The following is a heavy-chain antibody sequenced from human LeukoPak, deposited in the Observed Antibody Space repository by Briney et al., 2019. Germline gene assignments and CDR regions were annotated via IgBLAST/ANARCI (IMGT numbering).Heavy chain of an antibody. Sequence: GGSLRLSCAASGFTFRNYWMTWVRQAPGKGLEWVANLNQYGDHKYYDDSVKGRFTISRDNARDSLYLEMNSLTVEDTAVYFCSRDLGTGRPHDYWGQGTLVTVSS. CDR3: SRDLGTGRPHDY. V-gene: IGHV3-7*01. J-gene: IGHJ4*02. D-gene: IGHD3/OR15-3a*01. CDR2: LNQYGDHK. CDR1: GFTFRNYW.